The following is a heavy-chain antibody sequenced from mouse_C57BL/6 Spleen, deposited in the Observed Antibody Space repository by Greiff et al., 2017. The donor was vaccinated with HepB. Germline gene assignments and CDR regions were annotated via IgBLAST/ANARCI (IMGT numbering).Heavy chain of an antibody. D-gene: IGHD1-1*02. Sequence: QVQLKQPGAELVMPGASVKLSCKASGYTFTSYWMHWVKQRPGQGLEWIGEIDPSDSYTNYNQKFKGKSTLTVDKSSSTAYMQLSSLTSEDSAVYYCARSEDGDYYAMDYWGQGTSVTVSS. V-gene: IGHV1-69*01. CDR3: ARSEDGDYYAMDY. CDR1: GYTFTSYW. CDR2: IDPSDSYT. J-gene: IGHJ4*01.